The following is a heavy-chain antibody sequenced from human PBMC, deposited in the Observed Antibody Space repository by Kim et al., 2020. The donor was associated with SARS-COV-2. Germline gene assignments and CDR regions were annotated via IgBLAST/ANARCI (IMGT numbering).Heavy chain of an antibody. CDR2: ISYDGSNK. CDR3: AIVDPGGMDV. D-gene: IGHD2-15*01. Sequence: GGSLRLSCAASGFTFSSYAMHWVRQAPGKGLEWVAVISYDGSNKYYADSVKGRFTISRDNSKNTLYLQMNSLRAEDTAVYYCAIVDPGGMDVWGQGTKGT. V-gene: IGHV3-30*04. CDR1: GFTFSSYA. J-gene: IGHJ6*02.